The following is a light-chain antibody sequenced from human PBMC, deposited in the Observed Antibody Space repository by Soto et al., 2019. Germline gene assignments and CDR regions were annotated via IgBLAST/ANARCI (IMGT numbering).Light chain of an antibody. V-gene: IGKV3-20*01. CDR1: QSVSSSY. CDR2: GTS. Sequence: EIVLTQSPGTLSLSPGERATLSCRASQSVSSSYLAWYQQKPGQAPRLLIYGTSSRATAIPDRFSGSGSETDFTLTISRLEPEDFAVYYCQQYGSSSWTFGQGTKVEIQ. J-gene: IGKJ1*01. CDR3: QQYGSSSWT.